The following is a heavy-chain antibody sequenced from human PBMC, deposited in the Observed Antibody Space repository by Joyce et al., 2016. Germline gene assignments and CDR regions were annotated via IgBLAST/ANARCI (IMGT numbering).Heavy chain of an antibody. CDR1: GFIFSSYS. CDR3: ARDVLTTVTKAYGY. D-gene: IGHD4-11*01. J-gene: IGHJ4*02. Sequence: EVQLVESGGGLVKPGESLRLSCTASGFIFSSYSMTWVRQAPGKGLEWVSSISRDNTYIFHAESVKGRFTISRDNAKNSLYLQMNGLRAEDTAVYYCARDVLTTVTKAYGYWGQGTLVAVSS. CDR2: ISRDNTYI. V-gene: IGHV3-21*01.